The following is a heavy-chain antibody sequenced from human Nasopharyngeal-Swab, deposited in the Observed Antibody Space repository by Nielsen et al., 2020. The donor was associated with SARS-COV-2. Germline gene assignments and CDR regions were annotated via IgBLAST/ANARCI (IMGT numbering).Heavy chain of an antibody. CDR3: VRDTPAMLAY. CDR1: GFTFRSYA. V-gene: IGHV3-21*01. Sequence: GESLKISCVVSGFTFRSYAMHWVRQAPGKGLEWVSAISSTGDYIYYAASVKGRFTISRDNAKNSLYLQMNSLRAEDTAVYYCVRDTPAMLAYWGQGMLVTVSS. J-gene: IGHJ4*02. CDR2: ISSTGDYI.